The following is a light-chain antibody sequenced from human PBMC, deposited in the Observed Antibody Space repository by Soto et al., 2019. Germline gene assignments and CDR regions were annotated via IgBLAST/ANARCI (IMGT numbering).Light chain of an antibody. V-gene: IGKV3-20*01. CDR1: QSVKNNY. Sequence: EIVLKQSPDTLSLSPGERATLSCRASQSVKNNYLAWYQQKPGQAPRFLIYDASSRATGIPDRFSGSGSGTDFTLTISRLEPGDFAVYYCQQYGSTPLTFGGGTKVDIK. CDR2: DAS. J-gene: IGKJ4*01. CDR3: QQYGSTPLT.